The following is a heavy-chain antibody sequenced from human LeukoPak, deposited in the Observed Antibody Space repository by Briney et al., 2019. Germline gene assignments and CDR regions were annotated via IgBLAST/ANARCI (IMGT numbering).Heavy chain of an antibody. Sequence: ASVKVSCKASGYTFTSYDINWVRQAPGQGLEWMGWMNPNSGNTGYSQKFQGRVTMTRNTSISTAYMELSSLRSEDTAVYYCARVERWYYYDSSGYYYDFWGQGTLVTVSS. D-gene: IGHD3-22*01. CDR2: MNPNSGNT. V-gene: IGHV1-8*01. CDR3: ARVERWYYYDSSGYYYDF. CDR1: GYTFTSYD. J-gene: IGHJ4*02.